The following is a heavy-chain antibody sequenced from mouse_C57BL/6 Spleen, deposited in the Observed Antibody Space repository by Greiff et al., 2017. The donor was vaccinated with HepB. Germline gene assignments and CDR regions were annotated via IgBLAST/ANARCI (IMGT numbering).Heavy chain of an antibody. CDR3: ARMVTTRVLYYLDY. J-gene: IGHJ2*01. Sequence: QVQLKQSGAELVKPGASVKISCKASGYAFSSYWMNWVKQRPGKGLEWIGQIYPGDGDTNYNGKFKGKATLTADKSSSTAYMQLSSLTSEDSAVYFCARMVTTRVLYYLDYWGQGTTLTVSS. D-gene: IGHD2-2*01. V-gene: IGHV1-80*01. CDR2: IYPGDGDT. CDR1: GYAFSSYW.